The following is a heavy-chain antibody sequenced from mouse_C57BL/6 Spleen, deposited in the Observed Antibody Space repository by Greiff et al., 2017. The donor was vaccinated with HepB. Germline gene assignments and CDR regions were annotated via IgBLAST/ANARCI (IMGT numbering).Heavy chain of an antibody. CDR1: GFTFSSYA. Sequence: EVKLVESGGGLVKPGGSLKLSCAASGFTFSSYAMSWVRQTPEKRLEWVATISDGGSYTYYPDNVKGRFTISRDNAKNNLYLQMSHLKSEDTAMYYCARDYEFYWGQGTTLTVSS. CDR2: ISDGGSYT. D-gene: IGHD2-3*01. CDR3: ARDYEFY. J-gene: IGHJ2*01. V-gene: IGHV5-4*01.